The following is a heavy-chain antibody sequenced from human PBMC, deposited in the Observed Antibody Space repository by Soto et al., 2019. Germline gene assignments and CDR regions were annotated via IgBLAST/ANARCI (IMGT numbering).Heavy chain of an antibody. CDR1: GYNFMRYG. V-gene: IGHV1-18*04. Sequence: QVQLVQSGAEVKKPGASVKVSCKASGYNFMRYGFTWVRQAPGQGLEWMGWINVDNGETKYPQKIQGRVTMTTETSTSTVYMELRSLTSDDTDVYYCARWISGGYSDWFDPRGHGTLVTVSA. J-gene: IGHJ5*02. D-gene: IGHD1-26*01. CDR3: ARWISGGYSDWFDP. CDR2: INVDNGET.